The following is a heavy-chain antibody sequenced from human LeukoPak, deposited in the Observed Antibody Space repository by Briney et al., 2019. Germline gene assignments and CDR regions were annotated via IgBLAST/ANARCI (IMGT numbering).Heavy chain of an antibody. D-gene: IGHD1-1*01. CDR1: GGSISSSSYS. CDR2: IYYSGST. Sequence: SETLSLTCTVSGGSISSSSYSWGWIRQPPGKGLEWIGSIYYSGSTYYNPSLKSRVTISVDTSKNQFSLKLSSVTAADTAVYYCARVKAGTFSPIDYWGQGTLVTVSS. CDR3: ARVKAGTFSPIDY. V-gene: IGHV4-39*01. J-gene: IGHJ4*02.